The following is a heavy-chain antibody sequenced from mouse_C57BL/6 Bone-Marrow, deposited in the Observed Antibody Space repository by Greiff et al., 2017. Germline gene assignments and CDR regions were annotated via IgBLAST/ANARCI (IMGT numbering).Heavy chain of an antibody. CDR1: GYTFTSYW. V-gene: IGHV1-64*01. J-gene: IGHJ3*01. D-gene: IGHD1-1*01. CDR3: ARGRYYYGSSDAWFAY. Sequence: QVQLQQPGAELVKPGASVKLSCKASGYTFTSYWMHWVKQRPGQGLEWIGMIHPNSGSTNYNEKFKSKATLTVDKSSSTAYMQLSSLTSEDAAVYYCARGRYYYGSSDAWFAYWGQGTLVTVAA. CDR2: IHPNSGST.